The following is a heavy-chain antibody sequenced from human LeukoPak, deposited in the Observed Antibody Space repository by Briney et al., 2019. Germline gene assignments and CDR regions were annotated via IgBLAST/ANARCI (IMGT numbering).Heavy chain of an antibody. Sequence: GGSLRLSCAASGFTFSSYEMNWVRQAPGKGLEWVGRIKSKTDGGTTDYAAPVKGGFTISRDDSKNTLYLQMNSLKTEDTAVYYCTTSSAVVAAFPADDDYWGQGTLVTVSS. CDR3: TTSSAVVAAFPADDDY. CDR2: IKSKTDGGTT. J-gene: IGHJ4*02. V-gene: IGHV3-15*01. CDR1: GFTFSSYE. D-gene: IGHD2-15*01.